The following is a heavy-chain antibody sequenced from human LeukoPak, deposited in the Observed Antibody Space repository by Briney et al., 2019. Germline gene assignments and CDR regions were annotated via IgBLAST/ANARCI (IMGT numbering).Heavy chain of an antibody. D-gene: IGHD3-22*01. Sequence: PGGSLRLSCAASGFTFSNAWMSWVRQAPGKGLEGIGRIKRRSDGGTTDYAAPLKGRFTISRDDSKNTLYLQINSLKTEDTAVYYCTTVGLSAYYDSRGYYYFDYWGQGTLVTVSS. V-gene: IGHV3-15*01. CDR3: TTVGLSAYYDSRGYYYFDY. J-gene: IGHJ4*02. CDR2: IKRRSDGGTT. CDR1: GFTFSNAW.